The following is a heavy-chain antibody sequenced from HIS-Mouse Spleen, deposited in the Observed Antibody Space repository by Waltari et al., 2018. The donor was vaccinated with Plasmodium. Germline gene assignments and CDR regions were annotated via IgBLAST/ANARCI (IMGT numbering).Heavy chain of an antibody. CDR2: NNPNSGGT. V-gene: IGHV1-2*02. D-gene: IGHD6-13*01. Sequence: QVQLVQSGAEVKKPGASVKVSCKASGYTFTGYYMHWVRQAPGQGLEWMGGNNPNSGGTNDAKKFQGRVTMTRDTYISTAYMELSRLRSDDTAVYYCARVLGYKAAAGTFVEYFQHWGQGTLVTVSS. CDR1: GYTFTGYY. CDR3: ARVLGYKAAAGTFVEYFQH. J-gene: IGHJ1*01.